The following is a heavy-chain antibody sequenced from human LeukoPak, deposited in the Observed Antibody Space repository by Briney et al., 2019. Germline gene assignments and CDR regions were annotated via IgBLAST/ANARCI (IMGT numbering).Heavy chain of an antibody. D-gene: IGHD6-13*01. Sequence: GGTLRVSCAASGLTVTSYGMTWVRLARGKGLEWVSAFSATDGSAQYAESVKGRFTISRDTCKTSLYLQMNSLRDEDTAVYDCAKARIAAAGTGAFDVWGQGTMVTVSS. CDR2: FSATDGSA. J-gene: IGHJ3*01. V-gene: IGHV3-23*01. CDR3: AKARIAAAGTGAFDV. CDR1: GLTVTSYG.